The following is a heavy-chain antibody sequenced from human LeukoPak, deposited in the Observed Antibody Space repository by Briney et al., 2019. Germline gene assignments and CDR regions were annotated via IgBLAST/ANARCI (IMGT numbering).Heavy chain of an antibody. CDR2: IYYSGPT. V-gene: IGHV4-39*01. J-gene: IGHJ2*01. CDR3: ARVTMGYGESLYRGWGFDP. Sequence: SETLSLTCTVSGGSISSRNYYWGWIRQPPGKGLEWIGNIYYSGPTYYNPSLRSRVTISVDTSRNQFSLTLNSVTAAHTAVYYCARVTMGYGESLYRGWGFDPWGRGTLVTVSS. D-gene: IGHD3-10*01. CDR1: GGSISSRNYY.